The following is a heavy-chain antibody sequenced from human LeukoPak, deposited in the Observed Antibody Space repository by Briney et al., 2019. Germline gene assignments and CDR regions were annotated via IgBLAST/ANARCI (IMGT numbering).Heavy chain of an antibody. CDR2: IYYSGST. CDR1: GFTFSSYA. J-gene: IGHJ4*02. CDR3: ARLCVAAAGKQGGFDY. V-gene: IGHV4-39*01. Sequence: GSLRLSCAASGFTFSSYAMSWVRQAPGKGLEWIGSIYYSGSTYYNPSLKSRVTISVDTSKNQFSLKLSSVTAADTAVYYCARLCVAAAGKQGGFDYWGQGTLVTVSS. D-gene: IGHD6-13*01.